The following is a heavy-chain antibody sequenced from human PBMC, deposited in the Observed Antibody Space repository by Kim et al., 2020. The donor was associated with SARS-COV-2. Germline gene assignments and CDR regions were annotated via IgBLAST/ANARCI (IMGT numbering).Heavy chain of an antibody. Sequence: GGSLRLSCAASGFTVSSNYMSWVRQAPGKGLEWVSVIYSGGSTFYADSVKGRFTISRDNPKNTLNLQMNSLRAADTAVYYCATTTPLRQYYYYYYGMDVWGQGTTVTVSS. D-gene: IGHD1-1*01. CDR1: GFTVSSNY. CDR2: IYSGGST. CDR3: ATTTPLRQYYYYYYGMDV. J-gene: IGHJ6*02. V-gene: IGHV3-53*01.